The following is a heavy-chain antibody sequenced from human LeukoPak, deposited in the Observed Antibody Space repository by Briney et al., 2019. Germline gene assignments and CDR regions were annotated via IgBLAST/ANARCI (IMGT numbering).Heavy chain of an antibody. CDR3: AREPLRPYYYYYYYMDV. CDR2: INPSGGST. CDR1: GYTFTSYY. J-gene: IGHJ6*03. V-gene: IGHV1-46*01. D-gene: IGHD5-12*01. Sequence: WASVKVSCKASGYTFTSYYMHWVRQAPGQGLEWMGIINPSGGSTSYAQKFQGRVTMTRDTSTSTVYMELSSLRSEDTAVYYCAREPLRPYYYYYYYMDVWGKGTTVTVSS.